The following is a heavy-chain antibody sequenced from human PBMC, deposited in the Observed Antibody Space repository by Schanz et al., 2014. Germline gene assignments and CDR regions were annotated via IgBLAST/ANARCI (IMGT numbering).Heavy chain of an antibody. CDR3: ATGPHIVVAFDY. V-gene: IGHV1-24*01. D-gene: IGHD2-21*01. Sequence: QVQLVQSGAEVKKPGASVKVSCKASGYTFTSYYMHWVRQGPAKGLEWMGGFDPKKGEAIYAQKFQRRVTMTEDTSTGTAYMELRSLTSEDTAVYYCATGPHIVVAFDYWGQGALVTVSS. CDR2: FDPKKGEA. CDR1: GYTFTSYY. J-gene: IGHJ4*02.